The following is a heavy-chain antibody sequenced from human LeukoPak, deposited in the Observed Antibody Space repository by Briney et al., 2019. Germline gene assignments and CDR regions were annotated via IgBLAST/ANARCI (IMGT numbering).Heavy chain of an antibody. J-gene: IGHJ4*02. CDR1: GFTFSDCS. D-gene: IGHD1-14*01. CDR3: AKDLQQPEAFDS. CDR2: IRKDSSEL. Sequence: GGSLRLSCVASGFTFSDCSLNWVRQAPGKGLEWLSSIRKDSSELFYADSVRGRFTISRDNAKNSLYLQMNSLRVEDTAVYYCAKDLQQPEAFDSWGQGTLVTVSS. V-gene: IGHV3-21*01.